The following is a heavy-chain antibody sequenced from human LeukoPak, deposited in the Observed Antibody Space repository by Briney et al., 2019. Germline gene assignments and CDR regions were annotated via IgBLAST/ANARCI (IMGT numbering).Heavy chain of an antibody. CDR2: IYYSGST. J-gene: IGHJ4*02. Sequence: SETLSLTCTVSGGSISSGDYYWSWIRQPPGKGLEWIGYIYYSGSTNYNPSLKSRVTISVDTSKNQFSLKLSSVTAADTAVYYCARRGVGGATDFDYWGQGTLVTVSS. D-gene: IGHD1-26*01. CDR3: ARRGVGGATDFDY. V-gene: IGHV4-61*08. CDR1: GGSISSGDYY.